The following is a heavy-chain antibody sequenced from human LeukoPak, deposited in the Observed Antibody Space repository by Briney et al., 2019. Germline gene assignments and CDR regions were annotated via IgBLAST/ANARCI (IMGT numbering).Heavy chain of an antibody. Sequence: GGSLRLSCAASGFTFSSYAMSWVRQAPGEGLEWVSAISGSGGSTYYADSVKGRFTISRDNSKNTLYLQMNSLRAEDTAVYYCAKARTYYYGSGSHYFDYWGQGTLVTVSS. CDR1: GFTFSSYA. J-gene: IGHJ4*02. D-gene: IGHD3-10*01. CDR3: AKARTYYYGSGSHYFDY. V-gene: IGHV3-23*01. CDR2: ISGSGGST.